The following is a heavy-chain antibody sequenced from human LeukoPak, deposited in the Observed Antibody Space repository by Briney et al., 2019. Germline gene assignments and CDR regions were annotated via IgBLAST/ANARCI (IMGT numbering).Heavy chain of an antibody. J-gene: IGHJ4*02. D-gene: IGHD5-18*01. V-gene: IGHV3-7*01. CDR2: IKQDGSEK. CDR1: GLPFGGNW. CDR3: ARDEYRNAY. Sequence: GGSLRSSFEPPGLPFGGNWMSGAPPAQGRGWEWVANIKQDGSEKYYVDSVKGRFTISRDNAKNSLYLQTNSPRAEDTAVYYCARDEYRNAYWGQGTLVTVSS.